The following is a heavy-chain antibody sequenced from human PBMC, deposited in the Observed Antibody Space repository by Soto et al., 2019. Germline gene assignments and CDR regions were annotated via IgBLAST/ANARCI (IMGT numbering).Heavy chain of an antibody. CDR1: GDSISSSNYY. CDR2: IYYSGNT. Sequence: QLHLQESGPGLVKPSETLSLTCTVSGDSISSSNYYWGWIRQPPGKGLEWIGSIYYSGNTYYNPSLKSPVTISVDTSKYQFSLKLSSVTAADTAVYYCARHGGQWLRTPLDYWGQGTLVTVSS. J-gene: IGHJ4*02. D-gene: IGHD5-12*01. CDR3: ARHGGQWLRTPLDY. V-gene: IGHV4-39*01.